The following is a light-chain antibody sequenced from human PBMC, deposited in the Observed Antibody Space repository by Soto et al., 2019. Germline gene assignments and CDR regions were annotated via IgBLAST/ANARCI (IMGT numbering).Light chain of an antibody. Sequence: DIQMTQSPTTLSASVGDRVTITGRASQSISGRLAWYQQKPGKAPEVLIYEASSLESGVPSRFSGSGSGTEFTLTISSLQPVDFATYYCQQYSSYPVTFGGGTKVQIK. CDR1: QSISGR. V-gene: IGKV1-5*01. CDR2: EAS. CDR3: QQYSSYPVT. J-gene: IGKJ4*01.